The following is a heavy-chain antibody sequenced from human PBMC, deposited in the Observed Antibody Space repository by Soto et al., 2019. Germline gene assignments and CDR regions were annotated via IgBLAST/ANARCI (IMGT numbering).Heavy chain of an antibody. CDR3: AREYGSSYSPRYYGMDV. CDR1: GFTLSSYW. V-gene: IGHV3-7*05. J-gene: IGHJ6*02. Sequence: ESGGGLVQPGGPLRLSCAASGFTLSSYWMSWVRQAPGKGLEWVANIKQDGSEKYYVDSVKGRFTISRDTAKSSLYLQLNSLRAEDTAVYYCAREYGSSYSPRYYGMDVWGQGTTVTVSS. D-gene: IGHD6-13*01. CDR2: IKQDGSEK.